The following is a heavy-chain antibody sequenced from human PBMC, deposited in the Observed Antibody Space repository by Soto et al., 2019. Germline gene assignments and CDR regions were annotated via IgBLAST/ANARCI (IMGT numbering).Heavy chain of an antibody. D-gene: IGHD2-15*01. V-gene: IGHV6-1*01. CDR3: ARGAGRGYCSGNTCYSPYNYYGMDV. Sequence: TLSLTCSISGDSVSSNSAAWNWVRQSPSRGLEWLGRTYYRSKWYDDYAVSVKSRITINPDTSKNQFSLHLNSVTPEDTAVYYCARGAGRGYCSGNTCYSPYNYYGMDVWGQGTTVTVSS. CDR2: TYYRSKWYD. J-gene: IGHJ6*02. CDR1: GDSVSSNSAA.